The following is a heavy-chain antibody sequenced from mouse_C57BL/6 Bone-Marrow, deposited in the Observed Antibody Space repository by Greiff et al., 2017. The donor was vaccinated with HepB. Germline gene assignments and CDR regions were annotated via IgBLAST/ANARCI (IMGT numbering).Heavy chain of an antibody. CDR1: GFNIKDDY. CDR2: IDPENGDT. V-gene: IGHV14-4*01. CDR3: TTDAMDY. Sequence: DVKLVESGAELVRPGASVKLSCTASGFNIKDDYMHWVKQRPEQGLEWIGWIDPENGDTEYASKFQGKATITADTSSNTAYLQLSSLTSEDTAVYYCTTDAMDYWGQGTSVTVSS. J-gene: IGHJ4*01.